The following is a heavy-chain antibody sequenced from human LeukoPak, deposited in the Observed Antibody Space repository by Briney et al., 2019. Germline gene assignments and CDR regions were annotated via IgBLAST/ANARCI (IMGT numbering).Heavy chain of an antibody. CDR1: GFTFDDYC. D-gene: IGHD2-2*01. CDR3: AREGKDGQLLSIPFDY. Sequence: GGALRLSCAASGFTFDDYCMSWVRQAPGKGLEWVSGINWNGGSTGYADSVKGRFTISRDNAKNSLYLQMNSLRAEDTALYHCAREGKDGQLLSIPFDYWGQGTLVTVSS. CDR2: INWNGGST. J-gene: IGHJ4*02. V-gene: IGHV3-20*01.